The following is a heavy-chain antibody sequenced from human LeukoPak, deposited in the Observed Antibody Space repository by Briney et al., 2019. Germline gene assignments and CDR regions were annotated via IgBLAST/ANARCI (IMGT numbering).Heavy chain of an antibody. D-gene: IGHD1-26*01. J-gene: IGHJ4*02. Sequence: SETLSLTCTVSGGSISSYFWSWIRQPPGKGLEWIGSIYYSGSTYYNPSLKSRVTISVDTSKNQFSLKLSSVTAADTAVYYCARERGGSSVDYWGQGTLVTVSS. CDR2: IYYSGST. CDR1: GGSISSYF. CDR3: ARERGGSSVDY. V-gene: IGHV4-59*12.